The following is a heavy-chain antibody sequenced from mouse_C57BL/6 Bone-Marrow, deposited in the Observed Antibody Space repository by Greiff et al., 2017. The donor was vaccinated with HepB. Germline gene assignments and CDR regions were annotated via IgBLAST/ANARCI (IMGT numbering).Heavy chain of an antibody. V-gene: IGHV1-81*01. J-gene: IGHJ4*01. D-gene: IGHD1-1*01. CDR3: ARKATTVVALEDYAMDY. CDR1: GYTFTSYG. CDR2: IYPRSGNT. Sequence: VQLQQSGAELARPGASVKLSCKASGYTFTSYGISWVKQRTGQGLEWIGEIYPRSGNTYYNEKFKGKATLTADKSSSTAYMELRSLTSEDSAVYFCARKATTVVALEDYAMDYWGQGTSVTVSS.